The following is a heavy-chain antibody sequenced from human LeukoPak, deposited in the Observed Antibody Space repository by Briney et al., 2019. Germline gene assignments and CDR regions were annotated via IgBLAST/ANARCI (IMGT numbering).Heavy chain of an antibody. J-gene: IGHJ4*02. CDR1: GYTFTSYG. CDR3: AREYCSGGSCYSGY. D-gene: IGHD2-15*01. CDR2: ISAYNGYT. Sequence: ASVKVSCKASGYTFTSYGISWVRQAPGQGLEWMGWISAYNGYTNYAQKLQGRVTMTTDTSTSTAYMELRSLRSDDTAVYYCAREYCSGGSCYSGYWGQGTLVTVSS. V-gene: IGHV1-18*01.